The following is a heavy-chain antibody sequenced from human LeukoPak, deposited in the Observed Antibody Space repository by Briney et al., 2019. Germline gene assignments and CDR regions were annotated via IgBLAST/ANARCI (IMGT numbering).Heavy chain of an antibody. CDR1: GYTFTGYY. J-gene: IGHJ4*02. Sequence: ASVKVSCKASGYTFTGYYMHWVRQAPGQGLEWMGWINPNSGDTNYAQKFQGRVTMTRDTSISTAYMELSRLRSDDTAVYYCARDDPTESFDYWGQGTLVTVSS. CDR3: ARDDPTESFDY. D-gene: IGHD4-17*01. V-gene: IGHV1-2*02. CDR2: INPNSGDT.